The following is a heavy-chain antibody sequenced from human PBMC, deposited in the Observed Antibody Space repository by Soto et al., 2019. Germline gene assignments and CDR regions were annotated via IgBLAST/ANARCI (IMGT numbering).Heavy chain of an antibody. J-gene: IGHJ6*02. V-gene: IGHV4-34*01. Sequence: XETLSLTCAVYGGSFSGYYWSWIRQPPGKGLEWIGEINHSGSANYNPSLKSRVTISVDTSKNQFSLKLSSVTAADTAVYYCARDFPLLRYFDWLSRGYYYYGMDVWGQGTTVTVSS. CDR1: GGSFSGYY. D-gene: IGHD3-9*01. CDR3: ARDFPLLRYFDWLSRGYYYYGMDV. CDR2: INHSGSA.